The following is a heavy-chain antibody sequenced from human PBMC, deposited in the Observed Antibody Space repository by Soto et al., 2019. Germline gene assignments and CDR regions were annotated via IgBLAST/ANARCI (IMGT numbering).Heavy chain of an antibody. D-gene: IGHD2-8*01. CDR3: ARGPGVLMVYAILYGMDV. CDR2: INHSGST. J-gene: IGHJ6*02. V-gene: IGHV4-34*01. CDR1: RRYFSGYY. Sequence: TLSLTCAFHRRYFSGYYWSCICKSPGKGLEWIGEINHSGSTNYNPSLKSRVTISVDTSKNQFSLKLSSVTAADTAVYYCARGPGVLMVYAILYGMDVWGQGTTVS.